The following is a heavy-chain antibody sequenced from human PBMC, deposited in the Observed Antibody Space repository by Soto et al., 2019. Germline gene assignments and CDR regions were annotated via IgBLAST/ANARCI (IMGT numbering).Heavy chain of an antibody. V-gene: IGHV1-2*04. Sequence: ASVKVSCKASGYTFTGYYMHWVRQAPGQGLEWMGWINPNSGGTNYAQKFQGWVTMTWDTSISTAYMELSRLRSDDTAVYYCARDYYDSSMDYWGQGTLVTVSS. J-gene: IGHJ4*02. CDR1: GYTFTGYY. CDR3: ARDYYDSSMDY. D-gene: IGHD3-22*01. CDR2: INPNSGGT.